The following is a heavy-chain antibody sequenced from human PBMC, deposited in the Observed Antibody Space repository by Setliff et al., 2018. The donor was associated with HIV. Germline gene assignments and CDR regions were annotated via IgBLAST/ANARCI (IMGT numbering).Heavy chain of an antibody. CDR1: GGSISSGSYY. V-gene: IGHV4-61*02. CDR3: ARDDYGDYADWFDP. Sequence: KASETLSLTCTVSGGSISSGSYYWSWIRQPAGKGLEWIGRIYTSGSTNYNPSLKSRVTISVDTSKNQFSLKLSSVTAADTAVYYCARDDYGDYADWFDPWGQGTLVTVSS. J-gene: IGHJ5*02. D-gene: IGHD4-17*01. CDR2: IYTSGST.